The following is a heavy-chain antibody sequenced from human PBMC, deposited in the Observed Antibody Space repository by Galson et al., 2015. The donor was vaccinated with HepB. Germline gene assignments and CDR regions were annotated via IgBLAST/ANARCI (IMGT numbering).Heavy chain of an antibody. CDR2: ISAYNGNT. Sequence: SVKVSCKASGYTFTSYGISWVRQAPGQGLEWMGWISAYNGNTNYAQKLQGRVTMTTDTSTSTAYMELRSLRSDDTAVYYCARDLDDSSGYYYVQYNVAFDIWGQGTMVTVSS. CDR1: GYTFTSYG. V-gene: IGHV1-18*01. J-gene: IGHJ3*02. CDR3: ARDLDDSSGYYYVQYNVAFDI. D-gene: IGHD3-22*01.